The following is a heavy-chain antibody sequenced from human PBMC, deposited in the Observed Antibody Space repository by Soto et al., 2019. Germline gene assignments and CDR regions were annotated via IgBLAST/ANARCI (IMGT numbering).Heavy chain of an antibody. D-gene: IGHD2-2*01. J-gene: IGHJ6*02. CDR3: ARGGFVVPADYYYYGMDV. CDR1: GFTFSSYG. Sequence: GGSLRLSCAASGFTFSSYGMHWVRQAPGKGLEWVAVIWYDGSNKYYADSVKGRFTISRDNSKNTLYLQMNSLRAEDTAVYYCARGGFVVPADYYYYGMDVWGQGTTVTVSS. V-gene: IGHV3-33*01. CDR2: IWYDGSNK.